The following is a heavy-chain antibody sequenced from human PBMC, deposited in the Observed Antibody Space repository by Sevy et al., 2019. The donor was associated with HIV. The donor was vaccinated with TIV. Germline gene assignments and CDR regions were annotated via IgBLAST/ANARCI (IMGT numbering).Heavy chain of an antibody. Sequence: GGSLRLSCAASGFTFSSYGMHWVRQAPGKGLEWVAVIWYDGSNKYYADSVKGRSTISRDNSKNTLYLQMNSLRAEDTAVYYCARDLRGKGDFQHWGQGTLVTVSS. J-gene: IGHJ1*01. D-gene: IGHD3-16*01. V-gene: IGHV3-33*01. CDR2: IWYDGSNK. CDR3: ARDLRGKGDFQH. CDR1: GFTFSSYG.